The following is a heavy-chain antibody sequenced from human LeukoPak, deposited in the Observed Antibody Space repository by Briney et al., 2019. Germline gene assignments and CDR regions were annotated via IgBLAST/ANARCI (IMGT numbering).Heavy chain of an antibody. CDR2: IYITGST. V-gene: IGHV4-59*13. CDR3: ARVRIGETSYDASDV. D-gene: IGHD1-26*01. Sequence: ASETLSLTCTVSGGSISSYYWTWMRQPPGKGLEGIGDIYITGSTNYNPYLKRRVTMSVDTSKNQFSLRLSSVTAADTAVYYCARVRIGETSYDASDVWGLGTMVTVSS. J-gene: IGHJ3*01. CDR1: GGSISSYY.